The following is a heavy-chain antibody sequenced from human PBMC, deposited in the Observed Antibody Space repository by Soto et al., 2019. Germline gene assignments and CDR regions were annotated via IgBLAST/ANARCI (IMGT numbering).Heavy chain of an antibody. CDR3: ARDGYCVSSSCSFLPDF. CDR2: ISGSGGST. D-gene: IGHD2-2*03. V-gene: IGHV3-23*01. CDR1: GFTFSSYA. J-gene: IGHJ6*02. Sequence: GGSLRLSCTASGFTFSSYAMSWVRQAPGKGLERVSAISGSGGSTYHADSVKGRFTISRDNAKNSLYLQMNSLRDEDMAVYYCARDGYCVSSSCSFLPDFWGQGTTVTVSS.